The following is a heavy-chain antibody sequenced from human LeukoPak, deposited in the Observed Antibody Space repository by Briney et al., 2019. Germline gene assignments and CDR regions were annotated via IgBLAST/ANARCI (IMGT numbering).Heavy chain of an antibody. CDR3: AKEWWFGESNWFDP. CDR1: GFTFDDYA. CDR2: ISGSGGST. Sequence: GGSLRLSCAASGFTFDDYAMHWVRQAPGKGLEWVSAISGSGGSTYYADSVKGRFTISRDNSKNTLYLQMNSLRAEDTAVYYCAKEWWFGESNWFDPWGQGTLVTVSS. D-gene: IGHD3-10*01. J-gene: IGHJ5*02. V-gene: IGHV3-23*01.